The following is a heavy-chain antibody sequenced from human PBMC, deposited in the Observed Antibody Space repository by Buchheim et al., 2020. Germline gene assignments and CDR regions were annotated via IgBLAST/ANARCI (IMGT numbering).Heavy chain of an antibody. D-gene: IGHD3-22*01. CDR3: AKVTNYYDSSGPLD. J-gene: IGHJ4*02. Sequence: QVQLVESGGGVVQPGRSLRLSCAASGFTFSSYGMHWVRQAPGKGLEWVAVISYDGSNKYYADSVKGRFTISRDNSKNTLYLQMNSLRAEDTAVYYCAKVTNYYDSSGPLDWGQGTL. CDR1: GFTFSSYG. CDR2: ISYDGSNK. V-gene: IGHV3-30*18.